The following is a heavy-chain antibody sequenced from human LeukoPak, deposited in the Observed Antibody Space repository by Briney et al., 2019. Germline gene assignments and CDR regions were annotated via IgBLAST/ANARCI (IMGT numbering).Heavy chain of an antibody. V-gene: IGHV1-69*06. CDR1: GGTFSSYA. J-gene: IGHJ6*04. D-gene: IGHD2-15*01. CDR3: ARDRPYIVVVVAAAWDGMDV. CDR2: IIPIFGTA. Sequence: SVKVSCKASGGTFSSYAISWARQAPGQGLEWMGGIIPIFGTANYAQKFQGRVTITADKSTSTAYMELRSLRSDDTAVYYCARDRPYIVVVVAAAWDGMDVWGKGTTVTVSS.